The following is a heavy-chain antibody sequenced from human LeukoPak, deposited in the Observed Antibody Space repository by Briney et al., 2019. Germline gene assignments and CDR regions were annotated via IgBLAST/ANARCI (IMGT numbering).Heavy chain of an antibody. Sequence: GGSLRLSCAASGFTFSSYAMSWVRQAPAKGLEWVSSIIDSGGYTYYADSVKGRFTISRDNSKNTLYLQMHSLRAEDTAVYYCAKGGISEAGGLDVWGQGTTVTVSS. CDR1: GFTFSSYA. CDR3: AKGGISEAGGLDV. CDR2: IIDSGGYT. J-gene: IGHJ6*02. V-gene: IGHV3-23*01. D-gene: IGHD6-13*01.